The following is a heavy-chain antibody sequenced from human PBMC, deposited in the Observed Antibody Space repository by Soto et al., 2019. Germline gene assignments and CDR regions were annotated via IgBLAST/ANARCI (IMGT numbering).Heavy chain of an antibody. CDR2: IFYNGIT. CDR3: ARIVTGTQYYFDF. Sequence: ETLSLTCTVSVGSISSISHSWGWIRQSPGQGLEWIGNIFYNGITYYNPSLKSRVTISADTSKNHFSLKLRSVTVADTAVYSCARIVTGTQYYFDFWGQGSLVTVYS. V-gene: IGHV4-39*02. J-gene: IGHJ4*02. D-gene: IGHD1-1*01. CDR1: VGSISSISHS.